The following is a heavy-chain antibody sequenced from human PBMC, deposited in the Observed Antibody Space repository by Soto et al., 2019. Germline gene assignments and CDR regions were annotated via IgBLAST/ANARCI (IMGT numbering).Heavy chain of an antibody. V-gene: IGHV4-4*02. CDR2: IYRTGST. Sequence: LSLTCAVSGGSFTSNNWWTWVRQPPGQGLEWIGEIYRTGSTNYNPSLKSRVTISLDKSENQFTLKVTSLTAADTAVYYCASRDPGTSVDYWGQGTLVTVSS. J-gene: IGHJ4*02. CDR1: GGSFTSNNW. CDR3: ASRDPGTSVDY. D-gene: IGHD1-7*01.